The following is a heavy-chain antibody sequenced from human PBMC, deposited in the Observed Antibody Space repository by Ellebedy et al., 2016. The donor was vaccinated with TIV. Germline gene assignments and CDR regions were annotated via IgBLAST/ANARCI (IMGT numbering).Heavy chain of an antibody. V-gene: IGHV3-48*04. CDR1: GFTFSSYS. CDR3: ARVWDYDILTGYYGPHFDY. D-gene: IGHD3-9*01. CDR2: ISSSSSTI. Sequence: GGSLRLXXAASGFTFSSYSMNWVRQAPGKGLEWVSYISSSSSTIYYADSVKGRFTISRDNAKNSLYLQMNSLRAEDTAVYYCARVWDYDILTGYYGPHFDYWGQGTLVTVSS. J-gene: IGHJ4*02.